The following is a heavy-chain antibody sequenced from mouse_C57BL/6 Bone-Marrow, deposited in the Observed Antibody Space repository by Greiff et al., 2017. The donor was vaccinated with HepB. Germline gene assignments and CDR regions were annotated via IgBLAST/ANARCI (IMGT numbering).Heavy chain of an antibody. Sequence: EVQLQESVAELVRPGASVKLSCTASGFNIKNTYMHWVKQRPEQGLEWIGRIDPANGNTKYAPKFQGKAPITADTSSNPASLQLSSLTSEDTAVYYGVPTGAWFAYWGQGTLVTVSA. CDR3: VPTGAWFAY. J-gene: IGHJ3*01. V-gene: IGHV14-3*01. CDR2: IDPANGNT. CDR1: GFNIKNTY. D-gene: IGHD4-1*02.